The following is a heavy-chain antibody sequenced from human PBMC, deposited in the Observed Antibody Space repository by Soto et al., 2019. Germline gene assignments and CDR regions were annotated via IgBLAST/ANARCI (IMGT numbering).Heavy chain of an antibody. CDR1: GYSFTSYW. CDR2: IYPGDSDT. V-gene: IGHV5-51*01. J-gene: IGHJ4*02. Sequence: GESLTISCKGSGYSFTSYWIGWVRQMPGKGLECMGIIYPGDSDTRYSPSFQGQVTISADKSISTAYLQWSSLKASDTAMFYCSRRGLGRQCDYCGQGTLVPVSS. CDR3: SRRGLGRQCDY.